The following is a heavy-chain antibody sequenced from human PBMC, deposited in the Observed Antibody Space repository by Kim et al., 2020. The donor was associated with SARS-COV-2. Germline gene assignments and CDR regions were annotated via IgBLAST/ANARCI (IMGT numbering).Heavy chain of an antibody. Sequence: GGSLRLFCAASGFTFSSYAMHWVRQAPGKGLEWVAVISYDGSNKYYADSVKGRFTISSDNSKNTLYLQMNSLRAEDTAVYYCARAGARAGIAAAGAGFDYCGQGTLVTVSS. V-gene: IGHV3-30*04. J-gene: IGHJ4*02. CDR1: GFTFSSYA. D-gene: IGHD6-13*01. CDR3: ARAGARAGIAAAGAGFDY. CDR2: ISYDGSNK.